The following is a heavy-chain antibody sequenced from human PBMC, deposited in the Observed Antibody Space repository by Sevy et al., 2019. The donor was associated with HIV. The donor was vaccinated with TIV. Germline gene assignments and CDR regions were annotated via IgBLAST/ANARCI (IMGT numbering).Heavy chain of an antibody. Sequence: GGSLRLSCAASGFTFSDYGMHWVRQAPGKGLEWVAVIGSDGSNKYYGDSVKGRFTISRDSSKNTLFLQMNSLRVDDTAVYYCAREERSGTTTSFDYWGQGAGVTVS. J-gene: IGHJ4*02. CDR3: AREERSGTTTSFDY. D-gene: IGHD1-7*01. CDR1: GFTFSDYG. V-gene: IGHV3-33*01. CDR2: IGSDGSNK.